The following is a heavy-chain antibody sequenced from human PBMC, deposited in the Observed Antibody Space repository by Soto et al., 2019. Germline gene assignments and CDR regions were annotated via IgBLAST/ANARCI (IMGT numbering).Heavy chain of an antibody. D-gene: IGHD3-22*01. V-gene: IGHV4-30-4*01. CDR2: IYYSGST. Sequence: KPSETLSLTCTVSGGSISSGDYYWSWIRQPPGKGLEWIGYIYYSGSTYYNPSLKSRVTISVDTSKNQFSLKLSSVTAADTAVYYCARVPHYYDSSGYYFGSRYYFDYWGQGTLVTVSS. CDR3: ARVPHYYDSSGYYFGSRYYFDY. J-gene: IGHJ4*02. CDR1: GGSISSGDYY.